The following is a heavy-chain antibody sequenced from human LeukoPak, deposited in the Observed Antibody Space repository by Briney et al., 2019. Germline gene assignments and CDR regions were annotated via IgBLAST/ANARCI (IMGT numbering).Heavy chain of an antibody. CDR2: IIPIFGTA. CDR3: ARGDSSGYQDCDY. V-gene: IGHV1-69*13. CDR1: GGTFINYA. J-gene: IGHJ4*02. D-gene: IGHD3-22*01. Sequence: SVKVSCKASGGTFINYAISWVRQAPGQGLEWMGGIIPIFGTANYAQKFQGRVTITADESTSIAYMELSSLRSEDTAVYYCARGDSSGYQDCDYWGQGTQVTVSS.